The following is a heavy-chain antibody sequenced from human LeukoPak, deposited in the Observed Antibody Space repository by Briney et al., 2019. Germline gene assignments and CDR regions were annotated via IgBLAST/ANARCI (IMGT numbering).Heavy chain of an antibody. CDR2: IYYSGDS. Sequence: SDTLSLTCTVSGVSISSSYWSWVRQPPGKGLEWVGYIYYSGDSNYNPSLKSRATISVDTSKSQFSLKVSSVTAADTAIYYCARHTHARPFDSWGQGTPVTVSS. V-gene: IGHV4-59*08. D-gene: IGHD6-6*01. J-gene: IGHJ4*02. CDR3: ARHTHARPFDS. CDR1: GVSISSSY.